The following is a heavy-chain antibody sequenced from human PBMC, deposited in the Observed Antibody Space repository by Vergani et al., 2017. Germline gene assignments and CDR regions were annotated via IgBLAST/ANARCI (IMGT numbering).Heavy chain of an antibody. J-gene: IGHJ3*02. Sequence: QVQLEESGPGLVKPSETLSLTCTVSGGSFNTYYWSWIRQSPGKGLEWIGRIYTSGSTNYNPSLKSRVTISVDTSKNQFSLKLSSVTAADTAVYYCARDFPGDLDAFDIWGQGTMVTVSS. CDR2: IYTSGST. CDR1: GGSFNTYY. V-gene: IGHV4-4*07. D-gene: IGHD4-17*01. CDR3: ARDFPGDLDAFDI.